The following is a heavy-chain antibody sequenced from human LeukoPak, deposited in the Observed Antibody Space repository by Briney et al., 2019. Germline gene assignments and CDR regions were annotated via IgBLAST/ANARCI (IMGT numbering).Heavy chain of an antibody. Sequence: SETLSLTCTVSGGSISSYYWSWIRQPPGKGLEWIGYIYHSGSTYYNPSLKSRVTISVDRSKNQFSLKLSSVTAADTAVYYCARASSSWYSRDFGYYFDYWGQGTLVTVSS. D-gene: IGHD6-13*01. V-gene: IGHV4-59*12. CDR1: GGSISSYY. CDR2: IYHSGST. J-gene: IGHJ4*02. CDR3: ARASSSWYSRDFGYYFDY.